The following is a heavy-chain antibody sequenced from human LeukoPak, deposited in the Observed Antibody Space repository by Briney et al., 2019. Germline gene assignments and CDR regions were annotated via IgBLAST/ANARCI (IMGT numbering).Heavy chain of an antibody. CDR1: GGSFSGYY. J-gene: IGHJ4*02. D-gene: IGHD3-10*01. V-gene: IGHV4-34*01. Sequence: TTSETLSLTCAVYGGSFSGYYWSWIRQPPGKGLEWIGEINHSGSTNYNPSLKSRVTISVDTSKNQFSLKLSSVTAADTAVYYCARVLYGSGSYSDYWGQGTLVTVSS. CDR3: ARVLYGSGSYSDY. CDR2: INHSGST.